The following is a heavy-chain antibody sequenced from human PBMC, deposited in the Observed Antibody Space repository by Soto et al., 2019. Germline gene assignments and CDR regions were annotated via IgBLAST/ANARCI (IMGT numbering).Heavy chain of an antibody. V-gene: IGHV2-5*02. D-gene: IGHD6-13*01. J-gene: IGHJ4*02. CDR1: GFSLSTSGVD. CDR2: IYWDDDK. Sequence: QITLKESGPTLVKPTQTLTLTCTFSGFSLSTSGVDVGWIRQPPGKALEWLALIYWDDDKRYSPSLKSRLTSTKNTSKNQVVLTLTNMDPWDTATDNGAHRRPYSNAPEYFFDYWGQGTLVTVSS. CDR3: AHRRPYSNAPEYFFDY.